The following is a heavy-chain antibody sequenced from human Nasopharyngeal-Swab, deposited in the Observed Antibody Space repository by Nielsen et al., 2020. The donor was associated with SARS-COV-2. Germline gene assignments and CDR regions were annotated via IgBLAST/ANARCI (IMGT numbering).Heavy chain of an antibody. J-gene: IGHJ4*02. CDR3: ARDYEPGAEYSSSWGFDY. CDR2: IWYDGSNK. Sequence: GESLKISCAASGFTFSSYGMHWVHQAPGKGLEWVAVIWYDGSNKYYADSVKGRFTISRDNSKNTLYLQMNSLRAEDTAVYYCARDYEPGAEYSSSWGFDYWGQGTLVTVSS. V-gene: IGHV3-33*01. D-gene: IGHD6-6*01. CDR1: GFTFSSYG.